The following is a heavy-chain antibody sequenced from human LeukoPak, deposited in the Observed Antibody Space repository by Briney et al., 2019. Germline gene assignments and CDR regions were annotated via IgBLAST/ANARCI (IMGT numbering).Heavy chain of an antibody. Sequence: PSETLSLTCAVSGGSISRGGYSWSWIRQPPGKGLEWIGYFYYSGSTYYNPSLKSRVTISLDTSKNQLSLKLSSVTAADTAVYYCARRLNDYVWGSYRRNDIYYFDYWGQGTLVTVSS. CDR3: ARRLNDYVWGSYRRNDIYYFDY. J-gene: IGHJ4*02. V-gene: IGHV4-30-4*07. CDR2: FYYSGST. D-gene: IGHD3-16*02. CDR1: GGSISRGGYS.